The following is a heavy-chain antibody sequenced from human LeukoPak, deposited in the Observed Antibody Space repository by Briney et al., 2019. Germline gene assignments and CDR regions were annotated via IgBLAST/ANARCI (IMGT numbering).Heavy chain of an antibody. Sequence: GGSLRLSCAASGFTFSSYAMSWVRQAPGKGPEWVSAISGSGGSTYYADSVKGRFTISRDNSKNTLFLQMNSVRAEDTAIYYCAKMRLYDYGGSNWGQGTLVTVSS. CDR1: GFTFSSYA. V-gene: IGHV3-23*01. CDR3: AKMRLYDYGGSN. J-gene: IGHJ4*02. D-gene: IGHD3-10*01. CDR2: ISGSGGST.